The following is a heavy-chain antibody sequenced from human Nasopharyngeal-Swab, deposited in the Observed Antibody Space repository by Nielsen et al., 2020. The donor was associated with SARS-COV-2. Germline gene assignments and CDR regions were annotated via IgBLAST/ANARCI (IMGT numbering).Heavy chain of an antibody. V-gene: IGHV3-48*03. CDR1: GFTFSSSE. CDR3: ARGPGGSYFDS. D-gene: IGHD1-26*01. J-gene: IGHJ4*02. Sequence: GGSLRLSCAASGFTFSSSEMTWVRPAPGKGLEWVSYISSSGNTMYYADSVKGRFTISRDNAKNSLYLQMNSLRAEDTAVYYCARGPGGSYFDSWGQGTLVTVSS. CDR2: ISSSGNTM.